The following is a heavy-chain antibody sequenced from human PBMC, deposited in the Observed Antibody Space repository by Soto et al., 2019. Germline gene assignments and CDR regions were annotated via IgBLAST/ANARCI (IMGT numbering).Heavy chain of an antibody. CDR1: GGTFTDLG. Sequence: ASVKVSCKASGGTFTDLGLHWVQQAPGQGLEWMGGIIPIFGTPNYAQKFQGRVIITADEFTSTAHMELSSLRSEDTAVYYCARGWDHYDSSGLLTWFDPWGQGTLVTVSS. CDR3: ARGWDHYDSSGLLTWFDP. J-gene: IGHJ5*02. CDR2: IIPIFGTP. D-gene: IGHD3-22*01. V-gene: IGHV1-69*13.